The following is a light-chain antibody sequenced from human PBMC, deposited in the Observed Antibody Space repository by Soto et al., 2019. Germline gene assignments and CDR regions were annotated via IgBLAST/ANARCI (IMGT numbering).Light chain of an antibody. CDR3: QQYGNSRT. J-gene: IGKJ1*01. Sequence: EIVLTQSPGTLSLSPGERVTLSCRASQSVSSSYLAWYQQKPGQAPRLLIYGASSRATGIPDRSSGSGSGTDFTLTISRLEPDDFAVYYCQQYGNSRTFGQGTKVDIK. CDR2: GAS. V-gene: IGKV3-20*01. CDR1: QSVSSSY.